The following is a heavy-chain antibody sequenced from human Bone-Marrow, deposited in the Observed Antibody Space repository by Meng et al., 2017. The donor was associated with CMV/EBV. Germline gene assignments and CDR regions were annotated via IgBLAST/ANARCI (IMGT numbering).Heavy chain of an antibody. CDR3: ARIGGIVVVPAATRDWWFDP. J-gene: IGHJ5*02. D-gene: IGHD2-2*01. Sequence: SETLSLTCAASGGSISSSNWWSWVRQPPGRGLEWIGEIYHSGSTNYNPSLKSRVTISVDKSKNQFSLKLSSVTAADTAVYYCARIGGIVVVPAATRDWWFDPWGQGTLVTVSS. CDR1: GGSISSSNW. CDR2: IYHSGST. V-gene: IGHV4-4*02.